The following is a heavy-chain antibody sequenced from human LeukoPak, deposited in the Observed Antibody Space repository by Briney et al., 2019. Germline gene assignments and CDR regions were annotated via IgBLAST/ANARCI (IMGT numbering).Heavy chain of an antibody. Sequence: GRSLRLSCAASGFTFSSYGMHWVRQAPGKGLEWVAVIWYDGSNKYYADSVKGRFTISRDNSKNTLYLQMNSLRAEDTAVYCCAKGRGLWEGPYDPEFDYWGQGTLVTVSS. D-gene: IGHD1-26*01. J-gene: IGHJ4*02. CDR2: IWYDGSNK. V-gene: IGHV3-33*06. CDR1: GFTFSSYG. CDR3: AKGRGLWEGPYDPEFDY.